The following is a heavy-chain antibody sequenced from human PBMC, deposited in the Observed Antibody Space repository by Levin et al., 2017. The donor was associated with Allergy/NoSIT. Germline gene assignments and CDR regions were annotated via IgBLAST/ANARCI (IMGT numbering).Heavy chain of an antibody. V-gene: IGHV4-59*08. J-gene: IGHJ4*02. CDR1: GGSISSYY. CDR2: IYYSGST. D-gene: IGHD6-19*01. Sequence: SQTLSLTCTVSGGSISSYYWSWIRQPPGKGLEWIGYIYYSGSTNYNPSLKSRVTISVDTSKNQFSLKLSSVTAADTAVYYCARLPGLQGGSGFYDYWGQGTLVTVSS. CDR3: ARLPGLQGGSGFYDY.